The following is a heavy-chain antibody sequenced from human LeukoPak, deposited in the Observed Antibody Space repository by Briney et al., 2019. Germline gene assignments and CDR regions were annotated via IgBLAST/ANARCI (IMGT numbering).Heavy chain of an antibody. D-gene: IGHD3-9*01. Sequence: SETLSLTCTVSGGSISSYYWGWIRQPPGKGLEWIGSIYYSGSTYYNPSLKSRVTISVDTSKNQFSLKLSSVTAADTAVYYCARPYDILTGYFGHWGQGTLVTVSS. J-gene: IGHJ4*02. V-gene: IGHV4-39*01. CDR2: IYYSGST. CDR1: GGSISSYY. CDR3: ARPYDILTGYFGH.